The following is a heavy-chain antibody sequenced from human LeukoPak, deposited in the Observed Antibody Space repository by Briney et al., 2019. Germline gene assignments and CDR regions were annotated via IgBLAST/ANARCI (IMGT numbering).Heavy chain of an antibody. Sequence: GASVNVFCKASGYAFTGYYMHWVRQAPGQGLEWMGWINPNSGGTNYAQKFQGRVTMTRDTSISTAYMELSRLRSDDTAVYYCARALGRWEMARMNYWGQGTLVTVSS. CDR2: INPNSGGT. D-gene: IGHD5-24*01. J-gene: IGHJ4*02. V-gene: IGHV1-2*02. CDR1: GYAFTGYY. CDR3: ARALGRWEMARMNY.